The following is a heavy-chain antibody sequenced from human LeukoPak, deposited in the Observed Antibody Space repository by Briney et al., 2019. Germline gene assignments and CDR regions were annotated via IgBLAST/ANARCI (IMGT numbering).Heavy chain of an antibody. Sequence: GGSLRLSCAASGFTFSSYWMSWVRQAPGKGLEWVSYISSSSTIYYADSVKGRFTISRDNAKNSLYLQMNSLRAEDTAVYYCARDAVWGYYDSSGYYPLDYWGQGTLVTVSS. CDR3: ARDAVWGYYDSSGYYPLDY. CDR1: GFTFSSYW. D-gene: IGHD3-22*01. CDR2: ISSSSTI. V-gene: IGHV3-48*01. J-gene: IGHJ4*02.